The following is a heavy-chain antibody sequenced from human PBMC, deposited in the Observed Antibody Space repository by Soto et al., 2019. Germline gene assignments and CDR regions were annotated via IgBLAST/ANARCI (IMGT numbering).Heavy chain of an antibody. CDR2: ISWNSGSI. CDR3: AKGVEIGGGSC. D-gene: IGHD2-15*01. J-gene: IGHJ4*02. Sequence: EVQLVESGGGLVQPGRSLRLSCAASGFTFDDYAMHWVRQAPGKGLEWVSGISWNSGSIGYADSVKGRFTISRDNAKNSLYLQMNSLRAEDTAVYYCAKGVEIGGGSCWGQGTLVTVSS. CDR1: GFTFDDYA. V-gene: IGHV3-9*01.